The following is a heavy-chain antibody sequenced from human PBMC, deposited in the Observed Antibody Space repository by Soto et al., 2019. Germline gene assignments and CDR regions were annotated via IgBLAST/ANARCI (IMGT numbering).Heavy chain of an antibody. CDR3: ARGQWSAVVVIPFDY. CDR2: INPSGGST. D-gene: IGHD3-22*01. V-gene: IGHV1-46*01. Sequence: QVQLVQSGAEVKKPGASVKVSCKASGYTFTSYYMHWVRQAPVQGLEWMGIINPSGGSTSYAQKFRGRVTMTRDTSTSTVYMKLSSLRSEDTAVYYCARGQWSAVVVIPFDYWGQGTLVTVSS. CDR1: GYTFTSYY. J-gene: IGHJ4*02.